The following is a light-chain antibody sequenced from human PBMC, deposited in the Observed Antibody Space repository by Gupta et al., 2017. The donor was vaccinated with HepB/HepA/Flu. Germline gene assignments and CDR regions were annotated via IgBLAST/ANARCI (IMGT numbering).Light chain of an antibody. CDR1: QSISSN. CDR2: AAS. Sequence: IQITQSQSSLSASVGDRVTITCRASQSISSNLNWYQQKPGKGPKLLIYAASCLQSWVPSRFSGSGSGTDFTLTISILQPEDFATYYCQQSYSTPPICSFGQGTKLEIK. J-gene: IGKJ2*04. CDR3: QQSYSTPPICS. V-gene: IGKV1-39*01.